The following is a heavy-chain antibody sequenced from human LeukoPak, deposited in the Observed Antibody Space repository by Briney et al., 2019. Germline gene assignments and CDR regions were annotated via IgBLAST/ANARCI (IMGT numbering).Heavy chain of an antibody. CDR1: GYTFTSYD. J-gene: IGHJ3*02. V-gene: IGHV1-8*01. D-gene: IGHD3-22*01. CDR3: ARGRGPYYDSSGTDAFDI. CDR2: MNPNSGNT. Sequence: ASVKVSCKASGYTFTSYDINWVRQATGQGLEWMGWMNPNSGNTGYAQKFQGRVTMTRNTSISTAYMELSSLRSEDTAVYYCARGRGPYYDSSGTDAFDIWGQGTMVTVSS.